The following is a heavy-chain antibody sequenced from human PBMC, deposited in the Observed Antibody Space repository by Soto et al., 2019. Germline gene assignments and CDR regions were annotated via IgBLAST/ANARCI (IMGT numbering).Heavy chain of an antibody. D-gene: IGHD2-2*02. CDR2: ISYDGRNQ. Sequence: LRLSCAVSGFTFSSYGMHWVRQAPGKGLEWVAVISYDGRNQYYADSVKGRFTISRDNSKNTLYLQMNSLRAEDTAVYYCAKDSRPEVPAAIYYYYAMDVWGQGTSVTVSS. J-gene: IGHJ6*02. CDR3: AKDSRPEVPAAIYYYYAMDV. CDR1: GFTFSSYG. V-gene: IGHV3-30*18.